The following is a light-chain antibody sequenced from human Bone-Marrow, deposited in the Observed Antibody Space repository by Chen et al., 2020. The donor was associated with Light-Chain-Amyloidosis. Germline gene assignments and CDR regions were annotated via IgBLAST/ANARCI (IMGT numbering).Light chain of an antibody. V-gene: IGLV3-21*02. J-gene: IGLJ3*02. CDR2: DDS. Sequence: SYVLTQPSSVSVAPGQTATIACGGNNIGSTSVHWYQQTPGQAPLLAVYDDSDRPSGIPERLSGSHAGNTATLTISRVEAGDEADYYCQVWDRSSDRPVFGGGTKLTVL. CDR1: NIGSTS. CDR3: QVWDRSSDRPV.